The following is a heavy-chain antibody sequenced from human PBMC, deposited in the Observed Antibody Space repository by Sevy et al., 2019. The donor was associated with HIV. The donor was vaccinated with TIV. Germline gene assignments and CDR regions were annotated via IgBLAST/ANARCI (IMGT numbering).Heavy chain of an antibody. CDR1: GFTFSNYD. CDR2: ISYDGNYK. CDR3: ARLFSCGGDCYYLDY. Sequence: GGSLRLSCTASGFTFSNYDMHWVRQAPGKGLDWVAVISYDGNYKSCADSVKDRFSISRDNFKNTLHLQMNSLRVEDTAVYFCARLFSCGGDCYYLDYWGQGALVTVSS. V-gene: IGHV3-30-3*01. D-gene: IGHD2-21*02. J-gene: IGHJ4*02.